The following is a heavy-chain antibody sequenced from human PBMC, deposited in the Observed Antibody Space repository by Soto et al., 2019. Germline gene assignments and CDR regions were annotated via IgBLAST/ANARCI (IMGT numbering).Heavy chain of an antibody. CDR1: GVTFSSYS. Sequence: EVQLVESGGGLVQPGGSLRLSCAASGVTFSSYSMNWFRQAPGKVLEWVSYISSSSSTIYYADSVKGRFTISRDNAKNALYLQMNSLRYEDTAVYYCARGNYPDYYGMDVWGQGTTVTVSS. J-gene: IGHJ6*02. D-gene: IGHD4-4*01. V-gene: IGHV3-48*02. CDR2: ISSSSSTI. CDR3: ARGNYPDYYGMDV.